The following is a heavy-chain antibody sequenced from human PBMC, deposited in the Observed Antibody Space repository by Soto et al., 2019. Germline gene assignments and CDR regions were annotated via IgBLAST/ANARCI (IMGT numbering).Heavy chain of an antibody. CDR1: GGSFSGYY. J-gene: IGHJ4*02. D-gene: IGHD6-13*01. V-gene: IGHV4-34*01. CDR3: ARTYRSSWSPFDY. CDR2: INHSGST. Sequence: QVQLQQWGAGLLKPSETLSLTCAVYGGSFSGYYWSWIRQPPGKGLEWIGEINHSGSTNYNPSLKSRATISLDXXKNQVSRKLSSVTAADTAVYYCARTYRSSWSPFDYWGQGTLVTVSS.